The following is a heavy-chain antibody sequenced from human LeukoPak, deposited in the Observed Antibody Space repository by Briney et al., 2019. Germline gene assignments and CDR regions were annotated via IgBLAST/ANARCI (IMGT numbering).Heavy chain of an antibody. J-gene: IGHJ4*02. D-gene: IGHD1-26*01. CDR1: GGTFSSYA. CDR3: ARDSHSGSYDNY. CDR2: IIPIFGTA. V-gene: IGHV1-69*13. Sequence: SVKVPCKASGGTFSSYAISWVRQAPGQGLEWMGGIIPIFGTANYAQKFQGRVTITADESTSTAYMELSSLRSEDTAVYYCARDSHSGSYDNYWGQGTLVTVSS.